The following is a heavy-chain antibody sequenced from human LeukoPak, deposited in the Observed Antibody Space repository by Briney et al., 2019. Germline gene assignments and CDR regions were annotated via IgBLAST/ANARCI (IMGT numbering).Heavy chain of an antibody. Sequence: ASVKVSCKASGYTFTSYYMHWVRQAPGQGLEWMGIINPSGGSTSYAQKFQGRVTMTRDTSTSTAYMELRSLRSDDTAVYYCARLYCSGGSCLRETNWFDPWGQGTLVTVSS. D-gene: IGHD2-15*01. CDR3: ARLYCSGGSCLRETNWFDP. CDR1: GYTFTSYY. V-gene: IGHV1-46*01. CDR2: INPSGGST. J-gene: IGHJ5*02.